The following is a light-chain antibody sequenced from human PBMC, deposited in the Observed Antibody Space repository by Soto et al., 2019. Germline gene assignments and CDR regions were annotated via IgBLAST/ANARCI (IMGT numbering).Light chain of an antibody. V-gene: IGLV7-46*01. CDR3: LLSYRTIGV. CDR1: TGAVTSGHF. Sequence: QAVVTQEPSLTVSPGGTVTLTCGSNTGAVTSGHFPYWFQQKPGQAPRTLISDATNKRSWTPARFSGSLLGGKAALTLSGAQPEDEADYYCLLSYRTIGVFGGGTKVTVL. J-gene: IGLJ3*02. CDR2: DAT.